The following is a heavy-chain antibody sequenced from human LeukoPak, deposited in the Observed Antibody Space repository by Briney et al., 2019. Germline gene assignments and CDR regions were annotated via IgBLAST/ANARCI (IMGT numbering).Heavy chain of an antibody. CDR2: INPSGGST. CDR3: ARDRIVVVPAAIGADGGPGAFDI. J-gene: IGHJ3*02. D-gene: IGHD2-2*01. V-gene: IGHV1-46*01. CDR1: GYTFTSYY. Sequence: ASVKVSCKASGYTFTSYYMHWVRQAPGQGLEWMGIINPSGGSTSYAQKFQGRVTMTRDTPTSTVYMELSSLRSEDTAVYYCARDRIVVVPAAIGADGGPGAFDIWGQGTMVTVSS.